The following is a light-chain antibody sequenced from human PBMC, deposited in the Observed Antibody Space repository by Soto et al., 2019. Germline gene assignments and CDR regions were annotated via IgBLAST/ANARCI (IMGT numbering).Light chain of an antibody. V-gene: IGKV2-30*02. CDR2: KVS. J-gene: IGKJ5*01. CDR3: MQGTHWPIT. CDR1: QSLVHSDGIAY. Sequence: DVVMTQSPLSLHVTLGQPASISCRSNQSLVHSDGIAYFSWFQQRPGRSPRRLIYKVSNRDSGVPARFSGSGSGTDFALKISRVEAEDVGVYYCMQGTHWPITFGQGTRLAIK.